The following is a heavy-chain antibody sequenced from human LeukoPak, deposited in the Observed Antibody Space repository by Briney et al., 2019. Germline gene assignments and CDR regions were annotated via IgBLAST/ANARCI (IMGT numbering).Heavy chain of an antibody. CDR2: ISVSGGST. D-gene: IGHD5-18*01. CDR3: ARAVSQLWLPCAY. CDR1: GFAFSSYA. J-gene: IGHJ4*02. V-gene: IGHV3-23*01. Sequence: GGSLRLSCAASGFAFSSYAMSWVRQAPGKGLEWVSGISVSGGSTYYADSVKGRFTISRGNSKNTPYLQMNSLRADDTAVYYCARAVSQLWLPCAYWGQGTLVTVSS.